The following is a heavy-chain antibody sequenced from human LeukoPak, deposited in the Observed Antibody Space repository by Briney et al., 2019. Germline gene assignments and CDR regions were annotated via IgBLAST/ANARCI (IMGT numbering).Heavy chain of an antibody. Sequence: SETLSLTCNVSGDSISSDYWSWIRQPPGRGLEWIGHIYYSGSTNYNPSLKSRVTISVDASKNHFSLKVSSVTAADTAVYYCARDSGTTGEVKFDPWGQGTLVTVSS. CDR3: ARDSGTTGEVKFDP. CDR1: GDSISSDY. J-gene: IGHJ5*02. CDR2: IYYSGST. V-gene: IGHV4-59*01. D-gene: IGHD3-10*01.